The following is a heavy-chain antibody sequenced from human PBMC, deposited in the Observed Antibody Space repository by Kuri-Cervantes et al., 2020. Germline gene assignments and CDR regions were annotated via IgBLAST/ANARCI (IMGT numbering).Heavy chain of an antibody. J-gene: IGHJ3*02. Sequence: SQTLSLTCAVSGYSISSGYYWGWIRQPPGKGLEWIGSIYHSGSTYYNPSLKSRVTISVDTSKNQFSLKLSSVTAADTAVYYCARGDFTMTIDVGDVFDIWGQGTMVTVSS. D-gene: IGHD3-22*01. CDR2: IYHSGST. CDR3: ARGDFTMTIDVGDVFDI. V-gene: IGHV4-38-2*01. CDR1: GYSISSGYY.